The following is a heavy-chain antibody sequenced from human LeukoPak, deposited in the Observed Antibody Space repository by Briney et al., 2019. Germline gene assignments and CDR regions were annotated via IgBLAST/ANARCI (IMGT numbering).Heavy chain of an antibody. CDR3: ARVTLIQLWTTEYFDY. CDR1: GYTFTGYY. Sequence: ASVEVSCKASGYTFTGYYMHWVRQAPGQGLEWMGWINPNSGGTNYAQKFQGRVTMTRDTSISTAYMELSRLRSDDTAVYYCARVTLIQLWTTEYFDYWGQGTLVTVSS. D-gene: IGHD5-18*01. V-gene: IGHV1-2*02. J-gene: IGHJ4*02. CDR2: INPNSGGT.